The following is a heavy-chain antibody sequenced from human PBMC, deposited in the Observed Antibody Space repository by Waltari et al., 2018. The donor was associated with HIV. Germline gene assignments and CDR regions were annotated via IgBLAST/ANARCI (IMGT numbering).Heavy chain of an antibody. CDR3: ARVYYGSGTKGAMDV. CDR2: VSYDGSEK. CDR1: GSNFYHSA. V-gene: IGHV3-30*16. Sequence: VQLVESGGGVVERGGSLRRSWAASGSNFYHSAVSWARQAPGKGLEWVAIVSYDGSEKYYSDSVKGRFTLSRDNSKNTLYLQMNSLRAEDSALYYCARVYYGSGTKGAMDVWGQGTTVIVS. J-gene: IGHJ6*02. D-gene: IGHD3-10*01.